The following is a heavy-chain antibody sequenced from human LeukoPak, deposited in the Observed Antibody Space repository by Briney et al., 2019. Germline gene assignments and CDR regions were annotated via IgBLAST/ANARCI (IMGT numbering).Heavy chain of an antibody. Sequence: GGSLRLSCAASGFTLSSYWMSWVRQAPGKGLEGVANIKKDGSEKYYVDSVKGRFNISKDNTKNSLYLQMNSLRAEDTAVYYCARLRQLVTMVRGVTYYFDYWGQGTLVTVSS. V-gene: IGHV3-7*03. CDR2: IKKDGSEK. D-gene: IGHD3-10*01. CDR1: GFTLSSYW. CDR3: ARLRQLVTMVRGVTYYFDY. J-gene: IGHJ4*02.